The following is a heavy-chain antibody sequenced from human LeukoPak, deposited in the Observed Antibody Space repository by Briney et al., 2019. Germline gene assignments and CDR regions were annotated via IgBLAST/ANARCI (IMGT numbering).Heavy chain of an antibody. J-gene: IGHJ5*02. CDR2: IYSADNT. Sequence: GGSLRLSCAASGFTASSNYMSWVRQAPGKGLEWVSIIYSADNTYYADSVKGRFIISRDDSKNTVYLQMNSLRAEDTAVYYCARDRAYGDYASWGQGTLVTVSS. CDR1: GFTASSNY. CDR3: ARDRAYGDYAS. D-gene: IGHD4-17*01. V-gene: IGHV3-53*01.